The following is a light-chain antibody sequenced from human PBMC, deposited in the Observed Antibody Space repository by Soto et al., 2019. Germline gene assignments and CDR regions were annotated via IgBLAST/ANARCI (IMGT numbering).Light chain of an antibody. Sequence: QSVLTQPASVSGSPGQSITISCTGTSSDVGAYDYVSWYQQHPGKAPKLIIYYVSNRPSGVSNRFSASKSANTASLTISGLQAEDEADYYCSSFTDSSTLIFGGGTKLTVL. CDR2: YVS. CDR1: SSDVGAYDY. J-gene: IGLJ2*01. V-gene: IGLV2-14*03. CDR3: SSFTDSSTLI.